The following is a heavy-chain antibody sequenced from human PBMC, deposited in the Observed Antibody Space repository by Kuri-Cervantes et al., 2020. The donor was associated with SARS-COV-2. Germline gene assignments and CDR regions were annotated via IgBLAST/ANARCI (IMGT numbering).Heavy chain of an antibody. CDR2: INHSGST. D-gene: IGHD6-13*01. Sequence: SETLSLTCAVYGGSFSGYYWSWIRQPPGKGLEWIGEINHSGSTNYNPSLKSRVTVSVDTSKNQFSLKLSSATAADTAVYYCARQRYSSSWYLYYYYGMDVWGQGTTVTVSS. CDR3: ARQRYSSSWYLYYYYGMDV. J-gene: IGHJ6*02. CDR1: GGSFSGYY. V-gene: IGHV4-34*01.